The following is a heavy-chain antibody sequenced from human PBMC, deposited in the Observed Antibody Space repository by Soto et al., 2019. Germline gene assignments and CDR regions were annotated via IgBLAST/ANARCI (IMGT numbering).Heavy chain of an antibody. CDR2: IYYSGST. CDR1: GGSVSSGSYY. CDR3: ASPPDYGDFLEFDY. Sequence: PSETLSLTCTVSGGSVSSGSYYWSWIRQPPGKGLEWIGYIYYSGSTNYNPSLKSRVTISVDTSKNQFSLKPSSVTAADTAVYYCASPPDYGDFLEFDYWGQGTLVTVSS. D-gene: IGHD4-17*01. J-gene: IGHJ4*02. V-gene: IGHV4-61*01.